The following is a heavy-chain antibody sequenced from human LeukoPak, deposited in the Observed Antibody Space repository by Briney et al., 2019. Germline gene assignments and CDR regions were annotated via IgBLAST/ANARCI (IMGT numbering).Heavy chain of an antibody. CDR3: ARDLIAAAA. CDR1: GGTFSSYA. D-gene: IGHD6-13*01. CDR2: INPNSGGT. J-gene: IGHJ5*02. V-gene: IGHV1-2*02. Sequence: ASVKVSCKASGGTFSSYAISWVRQAPGQGLEWMGWINPNSGGTNYAQKFQGRVTMTRDTSISTAYMELSRLRSDDTAVYYCARDLIAAAAWGQGTLVTVSS.